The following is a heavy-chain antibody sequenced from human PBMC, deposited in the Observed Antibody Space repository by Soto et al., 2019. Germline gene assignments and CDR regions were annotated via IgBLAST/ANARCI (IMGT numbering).Heavy chain of an antibody. D-gene: IGHD1-1*01. V-gene: IGHV1-2*02. CDR1: GYTFSDYY. Sequence: ASVKVSCKASGYTFSDYYIHWVRQAPGQGLEWMGWINPNSGGTKYAPKFQGGVTMTRDTSITTAYMELSRLRSGDTAVYYCAREPSTAKPEGVDFWGQGTLVTVSS. CDR3: AREPSTAKPEGVDF. CDR2: INPNSGGT. J-gene: IGHJ4*02.